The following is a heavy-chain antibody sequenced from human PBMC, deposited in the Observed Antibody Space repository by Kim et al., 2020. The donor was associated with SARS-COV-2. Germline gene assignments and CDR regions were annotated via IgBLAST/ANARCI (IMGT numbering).Heavy chain of an antibody. CDR3: AGSTTVTTFYYYYYGMDV. V-gene: IGHV4-34*01. CDR2: INHSGST. D-gene: IGHD4-17*01. J-gene: IGHJ6*02. Sequence: SETLSLTCAVYGWSFSGYYWSWIRQPPGKGLEWIGEINHSGSTNYNPSLKSRVTISVDTSKNQCSLKLSSVIAADTAVYYCAGSTTVTTFYYYYYGMDVWGQGTTVTVSS. CDR1: GWSFSGYY.